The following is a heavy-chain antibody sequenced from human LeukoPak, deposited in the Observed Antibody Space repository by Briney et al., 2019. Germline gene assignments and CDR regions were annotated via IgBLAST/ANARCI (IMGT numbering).Heavy chain of an antibody. D-gene: IGHD6-13*01. V-gene: IGHV4-34*01. J-gene: IGHJ3*02. Sequence: SETLSLTCAVYGGSFSGYYWSWIRQPPGKGLEWIGEINHSGSTNYNPSLKSRVTISVDTSKNQFSLKLSSVTAADTAVYYCARDSLAHDAFDIWGQGTMVTVSS. CDR1: GGSFSGYY. CDR2: INHSGST. CDR3: ARDSLAHDAFDI.